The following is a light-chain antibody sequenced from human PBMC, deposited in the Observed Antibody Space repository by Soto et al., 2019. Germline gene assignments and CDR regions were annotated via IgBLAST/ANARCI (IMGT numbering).Light chain of an antibody. Sequence: DIVMTQSPEPLAVSLGERATINCKSSQSVLYSSNNMNYLAWYQQKPGQPPKLLIYWASTRESGVPDRFSGSGSGTDFTLTISSLQAEDVAVYWCPQYYSTPPTFGEGTKVDIK. CDR1: QSVLYSSNNMNY. J-gene: IGKJ4*01. CDR3: PQYYSTPPT. CDR2: WAS. V-gene: IGKV4-1*01.